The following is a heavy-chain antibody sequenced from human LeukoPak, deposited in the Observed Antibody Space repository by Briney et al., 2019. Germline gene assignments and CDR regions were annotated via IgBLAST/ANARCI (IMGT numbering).Heavy chain of an antibody. CDR2: IYYSGST. CDR1: GGSISSYY. J-gene: IGHJ4*02. Sequence: PSETLSLTCTVSGGSISSYYWSWIRQPPGKGLEWIGYIYYSGSTNYNPSLKSRVTISVDTSKNQFSLKLSSVTAADTAVYYCATGPAYYDILTARFDYWGQGTLVTVSS. D-gene: IGHD3-9*01. CDR3: ATGPAYYDILTARFDY. V-gene: IGHV4-59*12.